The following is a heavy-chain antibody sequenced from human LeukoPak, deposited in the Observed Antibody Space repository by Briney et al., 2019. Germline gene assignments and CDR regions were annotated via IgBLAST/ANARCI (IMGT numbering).Heavy chain of an antibody. V-gene: IGHV1-69*13. CDR1: GDTFSSYA. Sequence: GASVKVSCTASGDTFSSYAITWVRQAPGQGLEWMGGIIPIVNTANYAQKFQGRVTITADESTSTAYMELSSLRSEDTAVYYCARGDGYYAFDIWGQGTTVTVSS. CDR3: ARGDGYYAFDI. D-gene: IGHD3-22*01. J-gene: IGHJ3*02. CDR2: IIPIVNTA.